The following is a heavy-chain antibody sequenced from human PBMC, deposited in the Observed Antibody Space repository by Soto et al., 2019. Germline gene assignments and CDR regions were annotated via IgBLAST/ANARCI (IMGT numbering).Heavy chain of an antibody. J-gene: IGHJ4*02. Sequence: QVQLVQSGAEVKKPGSSVKVSCKTSGDTFSSYTLTWVRQAPGQGLEWMGRVIPMLGKPNYAQKFQGRLTITADKATTTVYMELSSLRSEDTAIYYCARAPRSGSISFDYWGQGTLVTVSS. D-gene: IGHD6-19*01. CDR3: ARAPRSGSISFDY. CDR2: VIPMLGKP. CDR1: GDTFSSYT. V-gene: IGHV1-69*08.